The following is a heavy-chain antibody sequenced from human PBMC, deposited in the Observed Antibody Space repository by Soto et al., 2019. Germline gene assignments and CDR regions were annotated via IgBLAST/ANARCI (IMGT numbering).Heavy chain of an antibody. CDR3: SRGYGAQWPTSDY. CDR1: GASLSGYH. D-gene: IGHD4-17*01. J-gene: IGHJ4*02. CDR2: VHHDGGI. Sequence: QVQLQQWGAGLLKPSETLSLTCAVYGASLSGYHYPWIRQSPGRGLEWIGEVHHDGGINYNPSLASRVTISADASKNQFSLRLRSATAADTAVYYCSRGYGAQWPTSDYWGQGTLVTVSS. V-gene: IGHV4-34*01.